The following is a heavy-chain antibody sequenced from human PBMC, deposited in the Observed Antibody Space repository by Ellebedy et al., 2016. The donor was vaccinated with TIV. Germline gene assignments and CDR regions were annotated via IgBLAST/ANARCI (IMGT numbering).Heavy chain of an antibody. CDR1: GFTFRTYD. CDR2: IGTAGDT. D-gene: IGHD3-16*01. Sequence: GESLKISCAASGFTFRTYDMHWVRQTTGKGLEWVSVIGTAGDTYYPGSVKGRFTISRENAKNSFYLQINSLRAEETAVYYCARVRFGDTAVDYWGQGTLVTVSS. J-gene: IGHJ4*03. CDR3: ARVRFGDTAVDY. V-gene: IGHV3-13*01.